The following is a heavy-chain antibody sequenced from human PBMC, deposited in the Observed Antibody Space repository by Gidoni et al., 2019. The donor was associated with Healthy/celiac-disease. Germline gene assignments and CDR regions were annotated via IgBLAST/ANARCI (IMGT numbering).Heavy chain of an antibody. J-gene: IGHJ6*02. V-gene: IGHV3-23*01. CDR1: VFTFSSYA. D-gene: IGHD3-3*01. CDR2: ILGSGGKP. CDR3: ANAVTIFGVESYYYYGMDV. Sequence: EVQLLVSGGGLVQPGGSLRLSCAASVFTFSSYAMSWVRRAPGKGREWVSGILGSGGKPYYADSVKGRFTISRDNSKNTLYLQMNSLRAEDTAVYYCANAVTIFGVESYYYYGMDVWGQGTTVTVSS.